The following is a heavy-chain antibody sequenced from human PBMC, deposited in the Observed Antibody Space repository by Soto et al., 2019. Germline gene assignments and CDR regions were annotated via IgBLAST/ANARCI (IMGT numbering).Heavy chain of an antibody. Sequence: DVQLVESGGGLIXXXXSXXLSCAAFGLXISGKKYVAWVRQAPGKGLEWVSALYDVDGSFYADSVKGRFTTSSDSSKTTVYLQMNDLRPDDTAVYYCATWHEREHAYDVWGQGTTVTVSS. CDR2: LYDVDGS. J-gene: IGHJ3*01. V-gene: IGHV3-53*01. D-gene: IGHD1-1*01. CDR3: ATWHEREHAYDV. CDR1: GLXISGKKY.